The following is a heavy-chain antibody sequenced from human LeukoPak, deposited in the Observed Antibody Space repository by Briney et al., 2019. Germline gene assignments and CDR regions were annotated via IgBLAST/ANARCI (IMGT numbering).Heavy chain of an antibody. CDR1: GFTFEDYA. CDR3: AKSLGVGDFRNSFDT. J-gene: IGHJ4*02. CDR2: ISWGTGTL. D-gene: IGHD4-17*01. Sequence: GGSLRLSCATSGFTFEDYAMHWVRQPPGKGLEWGAGISWGTGTLSYTDPVKGRFTLSRDNAKSSLYLQMNSLRVDDTAFYYSAKSLGVGDFRNSFDTWGQGTLVTVSS. V-gene: IGHV3-9*01.